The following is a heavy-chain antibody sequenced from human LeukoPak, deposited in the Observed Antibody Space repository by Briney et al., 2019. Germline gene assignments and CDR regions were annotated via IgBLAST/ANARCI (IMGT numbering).Heavy chain of an antibody. V-gene: IGHV1-2*02. CDR2: INPNSGGT. Sequence: ASVKVSCKASGYTFTGYYMHWVRQAPGQGLEWMGWINPNSGGTIYAQKFQGRVAMTRDTSISTVYMELSSLRSEDTALYRCARDLRHLKYYDIFTGFDYWGQGTLVTVSS. D-gene: IGHD3-9*01. CDR1: GYTFTGYY. CDR3: ARDLRHLKYYDIFTGFDY. J-gene: IGHJ4*02.